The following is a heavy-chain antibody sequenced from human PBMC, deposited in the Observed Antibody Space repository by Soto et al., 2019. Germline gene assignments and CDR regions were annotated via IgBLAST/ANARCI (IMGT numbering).Heavy chain of an antibody. D-gene: IGHD6-6*01. CDR2: IYYSGST. V-gene: IGHV4-59*01. CDR3: ARVGGVAARTFAS. J-gene: IGHJ4*02. CDR1: GGSINDFY. Sequence: SETLSLTCTVSGGSINDFYWSWIRQPPGKGLEWIGYIYYSGSTDYNPSLKGRVTISVDTSKNQFSLKLRSVTAADTAVYYCARVGGVAARTFASWGQGPLVTVSS.